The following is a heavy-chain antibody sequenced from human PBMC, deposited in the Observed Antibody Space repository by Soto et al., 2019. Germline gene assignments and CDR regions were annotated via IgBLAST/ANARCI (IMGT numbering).Heavy chain of an antibody. CDR1: GGSINSYC. CDR3: ARHRRTTVAKFYFDN. CDR2: IFNSGNA. J-gene: IGHJ4*02. D-gene: IGHD4-4*01. V-gene: IGHV4-59*08. Sequence: QVQLQESGPGLVKPSETLSLTCTVSGGSINSYCWSWIRQPPGKGLEWIAYIFNSGNANYNPSLKSRVTISVDTSKKPFSLKLTSVTAAETAVYYCARHRRTTVAKFYFDNWGQGALVTVSS.